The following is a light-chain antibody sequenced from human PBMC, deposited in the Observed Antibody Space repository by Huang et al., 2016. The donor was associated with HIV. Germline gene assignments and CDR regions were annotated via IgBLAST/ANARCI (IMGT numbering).Light chain of an antibody. CDR3: HQYYNTPYT. CDR2: WAS. J-gene: IGKJ2*01. V-gene: IGKV4-1*01. CDR1: QSVLDNSNNKKC. Sequence: DIVMTQSPDSLAVSLGEMATINCKSSQSVLDNSNNKKCLAWFQQKPGQPPKLLIYWASSRESGVPDRFSGSGSGTDFTLTISSLQAEDVAVYYCHQYYNTPYTFGQGTKLEIK.